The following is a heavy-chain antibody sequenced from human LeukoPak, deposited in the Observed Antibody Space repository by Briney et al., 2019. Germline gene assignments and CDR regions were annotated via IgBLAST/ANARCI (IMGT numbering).Heavy chain of an antibody. V-gene: IGHV1-69*05. Sequence: ASVKVSCKXSGGTFSSYAISWVRQAPGQGLEWMGRIIPIFGTANYAQKFQGRVTITTDESTSTAYMELSSLRSEDTAVYYCARGSDYGDYVGGDYWGQGTLVTVSS. CDR1: GGTFSSYA. D-gene: IGHD4-17*01. J-gene: IGHJ4*02. CDR2: IIPIFGTA. CDR3: ARGSDYGDYVGGDY.